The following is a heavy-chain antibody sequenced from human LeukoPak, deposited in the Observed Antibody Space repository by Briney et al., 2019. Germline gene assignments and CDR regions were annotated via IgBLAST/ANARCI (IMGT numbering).Heavy chain of an antibody. Sequence: PGGSLRLSCAASGFTVSSNYMSWVRQAPGKGLEWVSVIYSGGSTYYADSVKGRFTISRDNSKNTLYLQMNSLRAEDTAVYYCAKDEVTTGYYYVDAWGKGTTVTVSS. D-gene: IGHD4-11*01. CDR1: GFTVSSNY. CDR2: IYSGGST. V-gene: IGHV3-66*01. CDR3: AKDEVTTGYYYVDA. J-gene: IGHJ6*03.